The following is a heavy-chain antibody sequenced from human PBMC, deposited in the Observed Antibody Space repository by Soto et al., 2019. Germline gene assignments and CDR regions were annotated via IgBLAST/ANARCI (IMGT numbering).Heavy chain of an antibody. CDR3: VGSLSSYYFEY. V-gene: IGHV3-53*01. D-gene: IGHD3-16*01. Sequence: GGSLRLSCAASGFTVSSNYMSWVRQAPGKGLEWVSFVYSGGSTYYADSVKGRFTISRDNYKNTVYFQMNTLRAEDTAVYYCVGSLSSYYFEYWGQGTLVTVSS. CDR2: VYSGGST. J-gene: IGHJ4*02. CDR1: GFTVSSNY.